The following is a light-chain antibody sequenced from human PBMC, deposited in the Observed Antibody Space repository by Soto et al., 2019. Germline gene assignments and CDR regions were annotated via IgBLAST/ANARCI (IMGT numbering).Light chain of an antibody. V-gene: IGLV2-14*01. CDR3: SSYTSRSTLVV. J-gene: IGLJ2*01. CDR1: SSDVGGYNF. Sequence: QSALTQPASVSGSPGQSITISCAGTSSDVGGYNFVSWYQQHPGKAPKLMIYDVINRPSGVSSRFSGSKSGNTASLTISGLQAEDEADYYCSSYTSRSTLVVFGGGTKLTVL. CDR2: DVI.